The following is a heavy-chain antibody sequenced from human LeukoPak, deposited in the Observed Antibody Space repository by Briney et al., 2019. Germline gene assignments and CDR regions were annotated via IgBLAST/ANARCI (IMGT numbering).Heavy chain of an antibody. D-gene: IGHD2-2*01. CDR3: ARGKYCSSTSCYHDAFDI. CDR1: GYTFTRYY. J-gene: IGHJ3*02. Sequence: ASVKVCCKASGYTFTRYYMHWVRQAPGQGLEWMGIINPSGGSTSYAQKFQGRVTMTRDMSTSTVYMELSSLRSEDTAVYYCARGKYCSSTSCYHDAFDIWGQGTMVTVSS. CDR2: INPSGGST. V-gene: IGHV1-46*01.